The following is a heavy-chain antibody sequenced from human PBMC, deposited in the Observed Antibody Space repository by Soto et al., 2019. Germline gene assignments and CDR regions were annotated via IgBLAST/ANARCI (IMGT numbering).Heavy chain of an antibody. CDR1: GGSISSGGYY. Sequence: QVQLQESGPGLVKPSQTLSLTCTVSGGSISSGGYYWSWIRQHPGKGLEWIGYIYYSGSTYYNPSLKSRVTISVDTSKNQFSLKLSSVTAADTAVYYCARVLGGYSYYYYYYGMDVWGQGTTVTVSS. V-gene: IGHV4-31*03. D-gene: IGHD5-18*01. J-gene: IGHJ6*02. CDR2: IYYSGST. CDR3: ARVLGGYSYYYYYYGMDV.